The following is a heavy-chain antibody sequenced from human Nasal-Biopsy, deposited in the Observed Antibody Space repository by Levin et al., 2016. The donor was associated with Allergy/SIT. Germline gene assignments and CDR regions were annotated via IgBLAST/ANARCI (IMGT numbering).Heavy chain of an antibody. CDR2: ITPYNGNT. V-gene: IGHV1-45*02. Sequence: SVKVSCKASGYTFTYLYLHWVRQAPGQAPEWMGWITPYNGNTNYAQKFRDRVTIIREMSLTTTYMEMTSLRSDDTAMYYCVRSKLTGDGSSYDYGMDVWGQGTSVTVSS. D-gene: IGHD2-21*01. J-gene: IGHJ6*02. CDR1: GYTFTYLY. CDR3: VRSKLTGDGSSYDYGMDV.